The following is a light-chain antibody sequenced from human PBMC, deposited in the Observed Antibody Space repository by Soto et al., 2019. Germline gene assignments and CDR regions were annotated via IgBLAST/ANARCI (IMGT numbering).Light chain of an antibody. V-gene: IGKV3-20*01. Sequence: EIVLTPSPGTLSLSPGERATLSCRASQSVSSSYLAWYQQKPGQAPRLLIYGASSRATGIPDRFSGSGSGTDFTLTISRLEPEDFAGYYCQHYGSSSRTFGQGTKLDIK. CDR1: QSVSSSY. CDR3: QHYGSSSRT. J-gene: IGKJ1*01. CDR2: GAS.